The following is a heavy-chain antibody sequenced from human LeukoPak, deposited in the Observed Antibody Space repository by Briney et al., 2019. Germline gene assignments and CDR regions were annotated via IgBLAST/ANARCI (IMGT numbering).Heavy chain of an antibody. CDR3: ARYVVASACFDP. J-gene: IGHJ5*02. CDR2: MNSDGTVT. D-gene: IGHD2-21*01. CDR1: GFTLSGYW. Sequence: PGGSLRLSCAASGFTLSGYWMHWVRQAPGEGLVWVSRMNSDGTVTTYADSVRGRFTISRDNAKNTLYLQMSSLRAEDTAVYYCARYVVASACFDPWGQGTPVTVSS. V-gene: IGHV3-74*01.